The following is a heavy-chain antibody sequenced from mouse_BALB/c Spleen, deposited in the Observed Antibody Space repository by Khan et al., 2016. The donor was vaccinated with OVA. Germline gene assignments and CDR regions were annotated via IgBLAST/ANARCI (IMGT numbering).Heavy chain of an antibody. CDR3: ARVYGGDFDY. V-gene: IGHV3-2*02. CDR1: GYSTTSDYA. Sequence: QLEESGPGLVKPSQSLSLTCTVTGYSTTSDYAWNWIRQFPGNKLEWMGFISYSGNTNYNPSLKSRISITRDTSKNQFFLQLNSVTPEDTARYYCARVYGGDFDYWGQGTTLTVSS. J-gene: IGHJ2*01. D-gene: IGHD1-1*01. CDR2: ISYSGNT.